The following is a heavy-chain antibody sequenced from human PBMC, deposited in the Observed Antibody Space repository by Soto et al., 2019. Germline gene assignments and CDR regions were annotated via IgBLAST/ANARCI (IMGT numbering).Heavy chain of an antibody. Sequence: SGEYLKISWKGSGYSFTSYWIGRVRQMPGKGLEWMWIIYPGDSDTRYSPSFHCQVTISADKSISTAYLQLSSLKASDTAIYYCARLYFEQLIPCWSYYFDYWGQGTLFTVSS. CDR1: GYSFTSYW. V-gene: IGHV5-51*01. CDR3: ARLYFEQLIPCWSYYFDY. CDR2: IYPGDSDT. J-gene: IGHJ4*02. D-gene: IGHD6-13*01.